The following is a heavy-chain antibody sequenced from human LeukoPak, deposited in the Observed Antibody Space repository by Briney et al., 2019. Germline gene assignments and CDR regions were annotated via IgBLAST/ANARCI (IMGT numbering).Heavy chain of an antibody. Sequence: PGGSLRLSCAASGFTFDDYTMHWVRQAPGKGLEWVSLISWDGGSTYYADSVKGRFTISRDNSKNSPYLQMNSLRTEDTALYYCAEGGIAAAGTGLPEYWGQGTLVTVSS. CDR3: AEGGIAAAGTGLPEY. J-gene: IGHJ4*02. D-gene: IGHD6-13*01. CDR2: ISWDGGST. V-gene: IGHV3-43*01. CDR1: GFTFDDYT.